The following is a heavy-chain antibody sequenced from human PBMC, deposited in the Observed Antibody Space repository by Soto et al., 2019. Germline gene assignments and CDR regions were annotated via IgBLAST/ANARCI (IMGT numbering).Heavy chain of an antibody. CDR3: ARAGRSYSSSWYYYYYGMDV. CDR2: IYYSGST. J-gene: IGHJ6*02. CDR1: GGSVSSGSYY. Sequence: SETLSLTCTVSGGSVSSGSYYWSWIRQPPGKGLEWIGYIYYSGSTNYNPSLKSRVTISVGTSKNQFSLKLSSVTAADTAVYYCARAGRSYSSSWYYYYYGMDVWGQGTKVT. D-gene: IGHD6-13*01. V-gene: IGHV4-61*01.